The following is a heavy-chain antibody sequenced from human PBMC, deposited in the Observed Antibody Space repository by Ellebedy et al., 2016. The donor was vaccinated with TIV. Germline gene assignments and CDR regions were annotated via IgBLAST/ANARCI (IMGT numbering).Heavy chain of an antibody. D-gene: IGHD5-18*01. CDR1: GGSISSYY. Sequence: SETLSLTCTVSGGSISSYYWSWIRQPPGKGLEWIGYIYYSGSTNYNPSLKSRVTISVDTSKNQFSLKLSSVTAADTAVYYCARGPIQLWFNYWGQGTLVTVSS. CDR2: IYYSGST. CDR3: ARGPIQLWFNY. V-gene: IGHV4-59*01. J-gene: IGHJ4*02.